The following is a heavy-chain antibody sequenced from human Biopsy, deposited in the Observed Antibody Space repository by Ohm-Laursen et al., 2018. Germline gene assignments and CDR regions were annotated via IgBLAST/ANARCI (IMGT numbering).Heavy chain of an antibody. V-gene: IGHV4-4*07. Sequence: VTLSFTCNASGGDINNYYWSWIRQPAGKGLEWIGRIYPGGSTNYNPSLKSRVTMSVDTSKKQLSLRLRSVTAADTAMYYCASVVLGPTNDSFDLWGQGTMVAVSS. J-gene: IGHJ3*01. CDR2: IYPGGST. D-gene: IGHD3-22*01. CDR3: ASVVLGPTNDSFDL. CDR1: GGDINNYY.